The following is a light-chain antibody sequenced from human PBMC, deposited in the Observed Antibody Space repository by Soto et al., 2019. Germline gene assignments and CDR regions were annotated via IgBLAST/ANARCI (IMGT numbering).Light chain of an antibody. V-gene: IGKV3D-20*01. CDR2: GAS. J-gene: IGKJ1*01. CDR1: QSVDSSY. CDR3: QQYSSSLWT. Sequence: EIVWTQSPETLSLTPGERATLTCGASQSVDSSYVAWYQQKPGLAPRLLMFGASSRANGIPDRFRGSGSGTGFTLTISSLEPEDFAVYYCQQYSSSLWTFGQGTKVDIK.